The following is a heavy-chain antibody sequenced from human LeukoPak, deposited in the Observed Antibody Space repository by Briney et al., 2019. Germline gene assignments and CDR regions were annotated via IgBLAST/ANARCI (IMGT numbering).Heavy chain of an antibody. D-gene: IGHD5-24*01. Sequence: SETLSLTCTVSGGSISSYYWSWIRQPPGKGLEWIGYIYYSGSTNYNPSLKSRVTISVDTSKNQFSLKLSSVTAADTAVYYCARGDGHDAFDIWGQGTMVTVSS. V-gene: IGHV4-59*08. J-gene: IGHJ3*02. CDR1: GGSISSYY. CDR3: ARGDGHDAFDI. CDR2: IYYSGST.